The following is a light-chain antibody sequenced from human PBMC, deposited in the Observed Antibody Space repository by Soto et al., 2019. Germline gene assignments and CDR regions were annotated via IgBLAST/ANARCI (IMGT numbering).Light chain of an antibody. J-gene: IGKJ2*01. CDR2: GAS. V-gene: IGKV3-20*01. CDR3: EQHVNSVYI. Sequence: ESVLTQSPGTLSLSPGERATLSCRASQTIIGNYLAWYQQKPGQAPRLLIYGASYRATGVPDRFSGSYSGTDFSLTITRLEPEDFAVYSCEQHVNSVYIFGQGTRLEIK. CDR1: QTIIGNY.